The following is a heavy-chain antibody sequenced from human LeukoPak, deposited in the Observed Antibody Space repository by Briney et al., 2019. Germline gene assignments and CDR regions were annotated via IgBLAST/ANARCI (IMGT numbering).Heavy chain of an antibody. J-gene: IGHJ6*02. CDR1: GYTLTELS. V-gene: IGHV1-24*01. D-gene: IGHD3-10*01. CDR3: ATAMVRGVLFYYYGMDV. Sequence: ASVKVSCKVSGYTLTELSIHWVRQAPGKGLEWMGGFNPEDGEAIYAQKFQGRVTMTEDTSKDTAYMELSSLRSEDTAVYYCATAMVRGVLFYYYGMDVWGQGTTVTVSS. CDR2: FNPEDGEA.